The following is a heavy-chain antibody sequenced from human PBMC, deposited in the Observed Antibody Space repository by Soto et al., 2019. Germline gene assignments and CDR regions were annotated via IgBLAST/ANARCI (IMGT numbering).Heavy chain of an antibody. V-gene: IGHV3-48*02. Sequence: GGSLRLSCAASGFTISTYHLNWVRQAPGKGLEWVSYISTDLRALYYADSVRGRFTISRDNAKNSLYLQMTSPRDEDTGVYYCTSYYYGMDVWGQGTTVTVSS. CDR3: TSYYYGMDV. CDR2: ISTDLRAL. CDR1: GFTISTYH. J-gene: IGHJ6*02.